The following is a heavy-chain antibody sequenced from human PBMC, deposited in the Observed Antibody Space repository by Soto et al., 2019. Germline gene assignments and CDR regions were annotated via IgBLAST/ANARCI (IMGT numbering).Heavy chain of an antibody. CDR1: GDSVTSGSYY. D-gene: IGHD6-6*01. CDR3: ARGEAARRGRGYGMDV. CDR2: ISYTGRT. J-gene: IGHJ6*02. V-gene: IGHV4-61*01. Sequence: PSETLSLTCIVSGDSVTSGSYYWTWLRQPPGKGLEWIGYISYTGRTKYNPSLQSRVTISVDTSKNQFSLKLSSVTAADTAVYYCARGEAARRGRGYGMDVWGQGTTVTVSS.